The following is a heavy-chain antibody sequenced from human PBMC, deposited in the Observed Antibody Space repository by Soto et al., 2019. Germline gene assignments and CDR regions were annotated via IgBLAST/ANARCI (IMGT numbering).Heavy chain of an antibody. CDR1: GGSVSSGSYY. CDR2: IYYSGST. CDR3: ARGETAPNYPFFDY. J-gene: IGHJ4*02. Sequence: SETLSLTCTVSGGSVSSGSYYWSWIRQPPGKGLEWIGYIYYSGSTNYNPSLKSRVTISVDTSKNQFSLKLSSVTAADTAVYYCARGETAPNYPFFDYWGQGTLVTVSS. V-gene: IGHV4-61*01. D-gene: IGHD1-26*01.